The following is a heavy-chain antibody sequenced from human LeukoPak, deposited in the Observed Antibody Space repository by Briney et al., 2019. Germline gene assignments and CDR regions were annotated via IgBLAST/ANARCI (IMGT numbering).Heavy chain of an antibody. CDR3: ARHNYYDYVWGSYRSDAFDI. J-gene: IGHJ3*02. CDR2: IYTSGST. V-gene: IGHV4-4*07. D-gene: IGHD3-16*02. CDR1: GGSISSYY. Sequence: SETLSLTCTVSGGSISSYYWSWIRQPAGKGLEWIGRIYTSGSTNYNPSLKSRVTMSVDTSKNQFSLKLSSVTAADTAVYYCARHNYYDYVWGSYRSDAFDIWGQGTMVTVSS.